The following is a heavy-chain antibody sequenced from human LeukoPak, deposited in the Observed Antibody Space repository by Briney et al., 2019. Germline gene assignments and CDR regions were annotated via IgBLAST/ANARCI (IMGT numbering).Heavy chain of an antibody. CDR2: MNPNSGNT. D-gene: IGHD6-19*01. V-gene: IGHV1-8*02. CDR1: GYTFTSYG. CDR3: ARQQWLVKSYNWFDP. Sequence: GASVKVSCKASGYTFTSYGISWVRQATGQGLDWMGWMNPNSGNTGYAQKFQGRVTMTGNTSISTAYMELSSLRSEDTAVYYCARQQWLVKSYNWFDPWGQGTLVTVSS. J-gene: IGHJ5*02.